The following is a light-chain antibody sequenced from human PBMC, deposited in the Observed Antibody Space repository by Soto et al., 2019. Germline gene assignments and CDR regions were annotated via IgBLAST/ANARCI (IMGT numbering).Light chain of an antibody. CDR3: KQYGTPRSVT. CDR1: QSVDSNY. V-gene: IGKV3-20*01. J-gene: IGKJ5*01. CDR2: GAS. Sequence: EIVLTQSPGTLSLSPGEEATLSCRASQSVDSNYLAWYQQKPGQTPRLIIYGASGMADGIPHRFSGSGFGTVFNLTIIIVEPEDFAVYYCKQYGTPRSVTFGQGTRLDI.